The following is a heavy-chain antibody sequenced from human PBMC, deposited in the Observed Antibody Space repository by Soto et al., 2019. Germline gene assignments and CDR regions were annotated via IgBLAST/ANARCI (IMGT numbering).Heavy chain of an antibody. Sequence: SETLSLTCTVSGGSISSSSYYWGWIRQSPGKGLEWIGSMFYSGNTYYNPSLKSRVTLSIDTSKNQFSLKLNSVTAADTAVYYCVSPEGYYDSSGYTLDYWGQGTLVTVSS. V-gene: IGHV4-39*01. J-gene: IGHJ4*02. D-gene: IGHD3-22*01. CDR3: VSPEGYYDSSGYTLDY. CDR1: GGSISSSSYY. CDR2: MFYSGNT.